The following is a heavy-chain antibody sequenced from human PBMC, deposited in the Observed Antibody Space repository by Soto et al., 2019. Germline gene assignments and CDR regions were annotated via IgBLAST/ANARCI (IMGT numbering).Heavy chain of an antibody. Sequence: EVQLVESGGGLVQPGRSLRLSCAASGFTFDDYAMHWVRQSPGKGLVWVSGISWKSGSIGYSDSVKGRFTISRDNAKNSLYLQMNSLRAEDTALYYCAKGDSELGRCYFDYWGQGTLVTVSS. D-gene: IGHD3-22*01. J-gene: IGHJ4*02. CDR1: GFTFDDYA. CDR2: ISWKSGSI. V-gene: IGHV3-9*01. CDR3: AKGDSELGRCYFDY.